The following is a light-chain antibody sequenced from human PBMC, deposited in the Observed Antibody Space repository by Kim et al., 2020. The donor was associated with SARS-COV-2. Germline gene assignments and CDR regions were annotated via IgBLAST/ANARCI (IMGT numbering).Light chain of an antibody. CDR1: SGSIASNS. Sequence: GKTVSISCTRSSGSIASNSVQWYQQRPGSVPTTVIYEDDRRPSGVPDRFSASIDSSSNSASLTISGLQTEDEADYYCQSFDTTNVVFGGGTQLTVL. V-gene: IGLV6-57*03. CDR2: EDD. J-gene: IGLJ2*01. CDR3: QSFDTTNVV.